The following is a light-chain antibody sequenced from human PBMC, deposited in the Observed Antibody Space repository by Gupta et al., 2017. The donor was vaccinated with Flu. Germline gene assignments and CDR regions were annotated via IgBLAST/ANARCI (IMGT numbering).Light chain of an antibody. Sequence: QSALPQPASVSGPPGQSIAISFTGTSSDIGAYNYVSWYQQHPGKALKLMVYEVSNRPSGVSSRFSGSNSANTDSLTISGLEAEDEDDYYCDSYGAVGVFGGGTKLTV. CDR3: DSYGAVGV. CDR1: SSDIGAYNY. J-gene: IGLJ2*01. V-gene: IGLV2-14*01. CDR2: EVS.